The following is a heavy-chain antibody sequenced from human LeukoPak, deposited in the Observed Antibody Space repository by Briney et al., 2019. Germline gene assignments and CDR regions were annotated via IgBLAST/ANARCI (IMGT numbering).Heavy chain of an antibody. J-gene: IGHJ4*02. CDR2: ISYDGSTK. Sequence: PGGSLRLSCAASGFTFSSYGMQWVHQAPGEGLEWVAVISYDGSTKYYGDTVKGRFTISRDNSENTLYLQMDSLRTEDTAVYCAKEADSSGYGANFDYWGQGTLVTVSS. CDR1: GFTFSSYG. CDR3: AKEADSSGYGANFDY. V-gene: IGHV3-30*18. D-gene: IGHD5-12*01.